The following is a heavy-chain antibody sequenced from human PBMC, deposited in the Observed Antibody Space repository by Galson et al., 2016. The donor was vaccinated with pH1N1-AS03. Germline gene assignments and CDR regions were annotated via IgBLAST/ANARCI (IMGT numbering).Heavy chain of an antibody. CDR1: GDSVSSNIDA. J-gene: IGHJ3*02. CDR2: TYWRSKWYN. CDR3: ARGRDSAVDI. V-gene: IGHV6-1*01. D-gene: IGHD3/OR15-3a*01. Sequence: CAISGDSVSSNIDAWNWIRQSPSGGLEWLGRTYWRSKWYNDYAVSVKSRITINPDTSKNQFSLQLNSVTPEDTAVYYCARGRDSAVDILGQGTMVTVSS.